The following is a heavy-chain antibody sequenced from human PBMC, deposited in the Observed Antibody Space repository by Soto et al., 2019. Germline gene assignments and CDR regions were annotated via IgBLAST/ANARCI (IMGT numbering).Heavy chain of an antibody. CDR2: IYYSGST. CDR3: ARERAATLGY. Sequence: TSQRMSLDSPLASASIRSGGHYWSWILQPPGKGLEWIGYIYYSGSTYNNPSLKSRVTISVDSSKNQFSLKLSSVTAADAAVYCGARERAATLGYWGQGTLVTVSS. V-gene: IGHV4-30-4*01. CDR1: SASIRSGGHY. J-gene: IGHJ4*02. D-gene: IGHD2-15*01.